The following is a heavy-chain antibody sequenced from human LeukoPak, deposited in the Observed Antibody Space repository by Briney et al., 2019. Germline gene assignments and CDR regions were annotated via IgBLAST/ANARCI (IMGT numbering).Heavy chain of an antibody. CDR3: ARGLGSSWYGEGFDY. V-gene: IGHV3-64*01. J-gene: IGHJ4*02. Sequence: GGSLRLSCAASGFTFSSYAMHWVRQAPGKGLEYVSAIRSNGGSTYYANSVKGRFTISRDNSKNTLYLQMGSLRAEDMAVYYCARGLGSSWYGEGFDYWGQGTLVTVSS. CDR1: GFTFSSYA. CDR2: IRSNGGST. D-gene: IGHD6-13*01.